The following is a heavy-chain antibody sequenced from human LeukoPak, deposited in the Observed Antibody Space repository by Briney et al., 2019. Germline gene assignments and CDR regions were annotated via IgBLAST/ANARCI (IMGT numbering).Heavy chain of an antibody. D-gene: IGHD4/OR15-4a*01. CDR1: GFTFSHYA. J-gene: IGHJ4*02. V-gene: IGHV3-30-3*01. CDR2: ISYDGSKQ. CDR3: AREDYGKVYFDY. Sequence: PGGTLRLSCAASGFTFSHYAMHWVRQVPGKGLEWVAVISYDGSKQSYTAPVQGRFTISRDNFKDLLYLQMDSPRVEDTAVYYCAREDYGKVYFDYWGQGILVTVAS.